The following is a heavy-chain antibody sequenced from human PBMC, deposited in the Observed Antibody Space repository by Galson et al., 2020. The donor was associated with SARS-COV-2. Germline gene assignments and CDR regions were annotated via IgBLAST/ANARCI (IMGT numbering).Heavy chain of an antibody. J-gene: IGHJ4*02. CDR2: IYSEGSST. D-gene: IGHD7-27*01. CDR3: ARGDMGNDDFAY. V-gene: IGHV3-74*01. Sequence: GGSLRLSCAVSGFTFSSYWMHWVRQAPGKGLVWVSRIYSEGSSTSYADSVKGRFTISGDNAKNTLYLQMNSLRAEDTAVYYCARGDMGNDDFAYWGQGTLVTVSS. CDR1: GFTFSSYW.